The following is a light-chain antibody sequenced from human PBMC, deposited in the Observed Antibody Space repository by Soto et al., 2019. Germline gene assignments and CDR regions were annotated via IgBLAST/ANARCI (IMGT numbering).Light chain of an antibody. J-gene: IGLJ2*01. CDR3: QVWDSSSDHVV. CDR2: DDS. V-gene: IGLV3-21*02. CDR1: NIGSKS. Sequence: SYELTQPPSVSVAPGQTARITCGGNNIGSKSVHWYQQQPGQAPVLVVYDDSDRPSGIPERFSGSNSGNTATLTISRVEAGDEADYYCQVWDSSSDHVVFGGGTQLTVL.